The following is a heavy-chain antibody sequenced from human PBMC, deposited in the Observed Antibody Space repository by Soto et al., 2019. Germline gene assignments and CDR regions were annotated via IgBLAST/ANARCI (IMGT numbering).Heavy chain of an antibody. D-gene: IGHD6-19*01. V-gene: IGHV3-30-3*01. CDR2: ISYDGSSK. J-gene: IGHJ3*02. CDR3: ARRNSDYSSVWSDAFDI. CDR1: GFTFSSYA. Sequence: QVQLVESGGGVVQPGRSLRLSCAASGFTFSSYAMHWVRQAPGKGPEWVAVISYDGSSKTYADSVNGQFTIPRENSKNSLFLQMNNLRPEDTAVYYCARRNSDYSSVWSDAFDIWCQGTMVTVSS.